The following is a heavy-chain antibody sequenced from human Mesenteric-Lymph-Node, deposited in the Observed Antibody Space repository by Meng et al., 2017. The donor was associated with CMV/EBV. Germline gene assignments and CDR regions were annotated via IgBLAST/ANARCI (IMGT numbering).Heavy chain of an antibody. J-gene: IGHJ4*02. CDR2: IYYSGST. V-gene: IGHV4-31*03. Sequence: CSVVGRSISSGGYYWSWIRQHPGKGLEWIGYIYYSGSTYYNPSLKSRVTISVDTSKNQFSLKLSSVTAADTAVYYCASAVAGNFDYWGQGTLVTVSS. CDR1: GRSISSGGYY. D-gene: IGHD6-19*01. CDR3: ASAVAGNFDY.